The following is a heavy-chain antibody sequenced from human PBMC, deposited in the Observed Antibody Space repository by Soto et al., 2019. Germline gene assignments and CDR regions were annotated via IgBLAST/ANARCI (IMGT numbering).Heavy chain of an antibody. J-gene: IGHJ6*02. CDR1: GFSLSTSGVG. V-gene: IGHV2-5*02. CDR3: ARYFYESSYYSHWDYGMDV. CDR2: IYWDDDK. Sequence: HITLKESGPTLVKPTQTLTLTCTLSGFSLSTSGVGVGWIRQTPEKALEWLALIYWDDDKRYSTSLKSRLTNTQDTSKNQLVLTMTNMDPVDTATYYCARYFYESSYYSHWDYGMDVWGQGTTVTVSS. D-gene: IGHD3-22*01.